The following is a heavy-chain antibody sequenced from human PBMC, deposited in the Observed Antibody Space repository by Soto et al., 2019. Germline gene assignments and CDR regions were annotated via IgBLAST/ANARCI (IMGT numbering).Heavy chain of an antibody. V-gene: IGHV5-51*04. Sequence: GESLKISCKGFDYTFAAYWIGWVRQMPGKGLEWMGVINPRDSAVKYSPTFEVQVTISADNPIITAFLQWRSLQASDTAMYYCSRADYTQDVWYHTYEIWGKGTMVTVSS. J-gene: IGHJ3*02. D-gene: IGHD3-3*01. CDR3: SRADYTQDVWYHTYEI. CDR1: DYTFAAYW. CDR2: INPRDSAV.